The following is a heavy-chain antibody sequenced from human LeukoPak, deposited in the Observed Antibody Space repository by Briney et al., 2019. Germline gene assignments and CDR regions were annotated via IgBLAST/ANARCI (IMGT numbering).Heavy chain of an antibody. Sequence: GASVKVSCKASGYTFTSYAMRWVRQAPGQRLEWMGWINAGNGNTKYSQKFQGRVTITRDTSASTAYMELSSLRSEDTAVYYCARALPTGWYRAWGQGTLVTVSS. CDR1: GYTFTSYA. D-gene: IGHD6-19*01. V-gene: IGHV1-3*01. J-gene: IGHJ5*02. CDR2: INAGNGNT. CDR3: ARALPTGWYRA.